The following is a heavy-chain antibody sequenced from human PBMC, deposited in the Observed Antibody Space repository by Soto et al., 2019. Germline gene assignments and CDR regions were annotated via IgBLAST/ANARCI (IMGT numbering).Heavy chain of an antibody. CDR1: GFTFDDYG. Sequence: GGSLRLSCAASGFTFDDYGMSWVRQAPGKGLEWVSGINWNGGSTGYADSVKGRFTISRDNAKNSLYLQMNSPRAEDTALYHCARDGPLGGFDYWGQGTLVTVSS. D-gene: IGHD3-10*01. V-gene: IGHV3-20*01. CDR3: ARDGPLGGFDY. J-gene: IGHJ4*02. CDR2: INWNGGST.